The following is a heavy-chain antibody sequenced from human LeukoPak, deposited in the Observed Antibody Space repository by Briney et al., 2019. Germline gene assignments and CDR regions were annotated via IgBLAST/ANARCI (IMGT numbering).Heavy chain of an antibody. D-gene: IGHD1-26*01. J-gene: IGHJ3*02. V-gene: IGHV1-46*01. CDR2: LNPNDGHT. Sequence: ASVKVSCKASGYTFTNHYMHWVRQAPGQGLEWMGILNPNDGHTTYAQMFQGRVTMTRDTSSNTDYMELSSLRYEDTAVYFCARLSSGSYTRGTFDIWGQGTLVTVSS. CDR1: GYTFTNHY. CDR3: ARLSSGSYTRGTFDI.